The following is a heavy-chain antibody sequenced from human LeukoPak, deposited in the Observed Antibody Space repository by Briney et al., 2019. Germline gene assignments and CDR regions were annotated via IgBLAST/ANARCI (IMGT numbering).Heavy chain of an antibody. V-gene: IGHV1-69*01. CDR2: IIPIFGTA. CDR1: GGTFSSYA. Sequence: SVKVSCKASGGTFSSYAISWVRQAPGHGLEWMGGIIPIFGTANYPQKFHGRVTITADESPSTAYMELSSLRSEDTAVYYCARPRSRGYIRDAFDIWGQGTMVTVSS. J-gene: IGHJ3*02. CDR3: ARPRSRGYIRDAFDI. D-gene: IGHD3-22*01.